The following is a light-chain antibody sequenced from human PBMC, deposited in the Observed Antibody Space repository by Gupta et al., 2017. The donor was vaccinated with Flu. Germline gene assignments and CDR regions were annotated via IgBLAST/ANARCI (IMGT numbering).Light chain of an antibody. V-gene: IGLV3-21*03. Sequence: SYVLTQSPSVSVAPGKTAGITRGGNIIGSESVHWYQHKPGQAPVLVVYDDSDRPSTIPERFSGSTSGNTATLTISRVEAGDEADYYCQVWDNDSDHPVFGGGTKLTVL. CDR1: IIGSES. J-gene: IGLJ3*02. CDR2: DDS. CDR3: QVWDNDSDHPV.